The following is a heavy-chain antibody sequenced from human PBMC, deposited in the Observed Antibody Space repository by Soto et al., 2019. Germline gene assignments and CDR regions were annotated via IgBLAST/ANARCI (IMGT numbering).Heavy chain of an antibody. V-gene: IGHV3-23*01. CDR2: ISGSGGST. CDR3: AKSTRNYITMVRGVTYPFFDY. J-gene: IGHJ4*02. Sequence: PGGSLRLSCAASGFTFSSYAMSWVRQAPGKGLEWVSAISGSGGSTYYADSVKGRFTISRDNSKNTLYLQMNSLRAEDTAVYYCAKSTRNYITMVRGVTYPFFDYWGQGTLVTVSS. CDR1: GFTFSSYA. D-gene: IGHD3-10*01.